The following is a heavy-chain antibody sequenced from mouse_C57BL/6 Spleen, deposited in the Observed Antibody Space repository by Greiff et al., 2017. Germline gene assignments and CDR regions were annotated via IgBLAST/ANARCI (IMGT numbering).Heavy chain of an antibody. CDR1: GYAFSSSW. J-gene: IGHJ2*01. V-gene: IGHV1-82*01. D-gene: IGHD2-2*01. Sequence: QVQLQQSGPELVKPGASVKISCKASGYAFSSSWMNWVKQRPGKGLEWIGRIYPGDGDTNYNGKFKGKATLTADKSSSTAYMQLSSLTSEDSAVYFCAREMVTTGGAYFDYGGQGTTLTVSS. CDR2: IYPGDGDT. CDR3: AREMVTTGGAYFDY.